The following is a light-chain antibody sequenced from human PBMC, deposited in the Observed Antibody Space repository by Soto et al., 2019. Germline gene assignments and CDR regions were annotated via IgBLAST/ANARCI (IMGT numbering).Light chain of an antibody. CDR2: AAS. CDR3: QQSDKIPYT. Sequence: DIQMTQSPSSLSASVGDRVTITCRASQSIGRSLNWDQQKPGKVPKLLIYAASSLQSGVPSKFSGSGSGTDFTLTISSLHAEDFATYYCQQSDKIPYTFGQGTKLEMK. J-gene: IGKJ2*01. V-gene: IGKV1-39*01. CDR1: QSIGRS.